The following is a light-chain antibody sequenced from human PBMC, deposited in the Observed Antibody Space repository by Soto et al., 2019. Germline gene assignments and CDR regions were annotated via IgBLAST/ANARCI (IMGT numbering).Light chain of an antibody. Sequence: DIVMTQSPDSLAVSLGERATINCKSSQSVLHTSNSKAYLAWYQQKLGQPPKLLFYWASTRESGVPERYSGSGSGTDFTLTISSLQAEDVAVYSCQQYFTTPYTFGQGTKLEIK. CDR1: QSVLHTSNSKAY. J-gene: IGKJ2*01. CDR2: WAS. CDR3: QQYFTTPYT. V-gene: IGKV4-1*01.